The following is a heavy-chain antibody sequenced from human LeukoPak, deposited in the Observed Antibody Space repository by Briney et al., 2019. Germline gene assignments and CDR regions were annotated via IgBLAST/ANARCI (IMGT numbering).Heavy chain of an antibody. V-gene: IGHV1-2*02. Sequence: GASVKVSCKASGYTFTGYYMHWVRQAPGQGLEWMGWINPNSGGTNYAQKFQGRVTMTRDTSICTAYMELSRLRSDDTAVYYCARDYDKWPPDAFDIWGQGTMVTVSS. D-gene: IGHD3-22*01. CDR1: GYTFTGYY. CDR2: INPNSGGT. CDR3: ARDYDKWPPDAFDI. J-gene: IGHJ3*02.